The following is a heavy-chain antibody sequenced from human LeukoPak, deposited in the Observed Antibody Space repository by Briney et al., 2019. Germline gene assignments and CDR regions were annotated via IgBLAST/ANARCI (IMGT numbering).Heavy chain of an antibody. J-gene: IGHJ3*01. D-gene: IGHD3-3*01. V-gene: IGHV3-23*01. CDR2: ISGSAEKT. CDR1: GFTVSSNY. CDR3: ARGSTYDFWSGDALDV. Sequence: GGSLRFSCAASGFTVSSNYMTWVRQAPGKGLEWVSSISGSAEKTYYADSVKGRFTISRDSSQKILNLQMKNLRVEDTAIYYCARGSTYDFWSGDALDVWGQGTMVTVSS.